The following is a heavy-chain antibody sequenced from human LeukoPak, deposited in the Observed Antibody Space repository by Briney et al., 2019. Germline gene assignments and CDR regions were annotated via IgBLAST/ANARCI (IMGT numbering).Heavy chain of an antibody. Sequence: ASVKVSCKASGYTFTNFVIHWVRQAPGQRLEWMGWINPSNGDTKYSQKFQGRVTITRDTSASTAYMELSSLRSEDTALYYCARDQIGVAAAAYWGQGTLVTVSS. CDR3: ARDQIGVAAAAY. D-gene: IGHD6-13*01. V-gene: IGHV1-3*01. CDR2: INPSNGDT. CDR1: GYTFTNFV. J-gene: IGHJ4*02.